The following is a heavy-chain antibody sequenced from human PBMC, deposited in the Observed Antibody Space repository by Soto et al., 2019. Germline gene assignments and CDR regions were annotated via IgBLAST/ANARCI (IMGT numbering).Heavy chain of an antibody. J-gene: IGHJ4*01. CDR3: ARDPGYGSGTSVNHYHDY. V-gene: IGHV3-7*01. CDR1: GFTFGSYW. D-gene: IGHD3-10*01. CDR2: IKWDASEK. Sequence: GGSLRLSCAASGFTFGSYWMSWVRQAPGKGLEWLATIKWDASEKKYVDSVKGRFTMSRDNAKNSLYLQMDSLRAEDTAVYYCARDPGYGSGTSVNHYHDYWGHGTLVTVSS.